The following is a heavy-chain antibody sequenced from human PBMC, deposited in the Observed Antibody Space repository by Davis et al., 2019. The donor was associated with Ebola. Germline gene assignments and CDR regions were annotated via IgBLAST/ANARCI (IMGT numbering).Heavy chain of an antibody. CDR3: ASLRRTITGMDDAFDM. D-gene: IGHD2-8*02. CDR1: GYSFTTYW. J-gene: IGHJ3*02. Sequence: GESLKISCQGSGYSFTTYWVAWVRQMPGKGLEWMGIIFTGDSDTRYRPSFRGQVTISADKSIKTAFLQWGSLKASDTALYYCASLRRTITGMDDAFDMWGQGTMVTVSS. V-gene: IGHV5-51*01. CDR2: IFTGDSDT.